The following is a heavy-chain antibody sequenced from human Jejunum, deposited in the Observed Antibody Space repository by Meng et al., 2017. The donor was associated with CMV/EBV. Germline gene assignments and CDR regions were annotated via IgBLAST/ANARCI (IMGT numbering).Heavy chain of an antibody. V-gene: IGHV3-72*01. CDR1: GFIFSDQH. Sequence: GFIFSDQHMDWVRQAPGKGLEWVGRIRNRAESYTIDYAASVRGRFIISRDDSKNSLYLQMNNLETEDTAVYYCARDLSRGISYETGSWGQGTLVTVSS. CDR2: IRNRAESYTI. CDR3: ARDLSRGISYETGS. J-gene: IGHJ5*02. D-gene: IGHD3-16*01.